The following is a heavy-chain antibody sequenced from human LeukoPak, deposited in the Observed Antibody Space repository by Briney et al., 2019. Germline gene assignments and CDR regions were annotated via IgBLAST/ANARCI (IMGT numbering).Heavy chain of an antibody. V-gene: IGHV3-11*06. J-gene: IGHJ3*02. Sequence: GGSLRLSCAASGFTFSDYYMSWIREAPGKGLGWVSYISSSSSYTNYADSVKSRFTISRDNAKNSLYLQMNSLRAEDTAVYYCARAAAGLSAFDIWGQGTMVTVSS. CDR2: ISSSSSYT. D-gene: IGHD6-13*01. CDR1: GFTFSDYY. CDR3: ARAAAGLSAFDI.